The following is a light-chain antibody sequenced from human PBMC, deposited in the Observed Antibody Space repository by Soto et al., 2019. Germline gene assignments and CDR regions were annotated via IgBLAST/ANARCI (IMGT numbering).Light chain of an antibody. V-gene: IGKV2-30*01. CDR1: QSLVYGDGNTY. CDR3: MQATHWPYT. CDR2: KVS. Sequence: DVVMTQSPVSLSVTLGQPASISCRSSQSLVYGDGNTYLNWFQQRPCQSPRHLIYKVSNRESGVPDRFSVSASVTEFTLKIRRVEAEDVGIYYCMQATHWPYTFGQGTKLETK. J-gene: IGKJ2*01.